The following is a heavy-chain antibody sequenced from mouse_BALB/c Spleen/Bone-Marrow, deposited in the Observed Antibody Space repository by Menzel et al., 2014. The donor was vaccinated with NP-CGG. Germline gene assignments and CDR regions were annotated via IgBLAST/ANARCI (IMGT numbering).Heavy chain of an antibody. V-gene: IGHV7-3*02. J-gene: IGHJ3*01. Sequence: EVKVAESGGGLVQPGGSLRLSCATSGFTFTDNYMSWVRQPPGKALEWLGFIRNKANGYTTEYSASVKGRFTISRDNSQSILYLQMNTLRAEDSATYYCARDSDWFAYWGQGTLVTVSA. CDR3: ARDSDWFAY. CDR2: IRNKANGYTT. CDR1: GFTFTDNY.